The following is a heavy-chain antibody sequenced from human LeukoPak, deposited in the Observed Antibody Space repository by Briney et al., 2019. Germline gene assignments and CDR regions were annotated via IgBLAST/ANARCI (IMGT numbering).Heavy chain of an antibody. CDR2: IDPNSGGT. CDR3: ARDRGGLAYFDY. D-gene: IGHD3-16*01. CDR1: GYTFTGKF. Sequence: RASVKVSCKASGYTFTGKFIHWVRQAPGQGLEWMGWIDPNSGGTDYAQKFRGRVTMTRDASTSTAYMDLSSLISDDTAVYYCARDRGGLAYFDYWGQGTLVTVSS. V-gene: IGHV1-2*02. J-gene: IGHJ4*02.